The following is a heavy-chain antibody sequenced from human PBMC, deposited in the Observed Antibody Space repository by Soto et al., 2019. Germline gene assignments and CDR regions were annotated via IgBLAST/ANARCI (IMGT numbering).Heavy chain of an antibody. CDR1: GGSISEFY. J-gene: IGHJ6*02. CDR3: AREGYKTFHYGMDV. Sequence: PSETLSLTCTVSGGSISEFYWNWMRRPAGKGLAWIGHIYSRGTSNSNPSFESRVTRSVDTSKNQFFLNLRFVTAADTAVYYCAREGYKTFHYGMDVWGQGTPVTVSS. CDR2: IYSRGTS. V-gene: IGHV4-4*07. D-gene: IGHD5-12*01.